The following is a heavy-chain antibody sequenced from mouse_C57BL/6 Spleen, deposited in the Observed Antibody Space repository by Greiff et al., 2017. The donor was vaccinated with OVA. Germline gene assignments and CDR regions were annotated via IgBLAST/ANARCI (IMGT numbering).Heavy chain of an antibody. Sequence: EVMLVESGGGLVKPGGSLKLSCAASGFTFSDYGMHWVRQAPEKGLEWVAYISSGSSTIYYADTVKGRFTISRDNAKNTLFLQMTSLRSEDTAMYYCARREGYWYFDVWGTGTTVTVSS. CDR2: ISSGSSTI. J-gene: IGHJ1*03. CDR1: GFTFSDYG. V-gene: IGHV5-17*01. CDR3: ARREGYWYFDV.